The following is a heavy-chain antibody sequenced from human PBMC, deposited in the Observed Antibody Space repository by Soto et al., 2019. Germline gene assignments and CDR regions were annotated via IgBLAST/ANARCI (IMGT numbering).Heavy chain of an antibody. Sequence: GSLRLSCAASGXNFNSNSMNWVRQAPGKGLEWLSVIHSDGNTAYAGSVKGRFTIYRDSSENTFYLQMNSLRAEDTAVYYCARHAWLESWGQGTLGTVSS. CDR2: IHSDGNT. CDR1: GXNFNSNS. V-gene: IGHV3-53*01. CDR3: ARHAWLES. J-gene: IGHJ5*01.